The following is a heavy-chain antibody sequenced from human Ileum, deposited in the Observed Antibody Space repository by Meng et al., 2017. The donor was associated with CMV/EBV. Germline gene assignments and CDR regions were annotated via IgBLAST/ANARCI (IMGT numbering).Heavy chain of an antibody. D-gene: IGHD3-22*01. V-gene: IGHV1-2*02. CDR2: MNPNSGGT. Sequence: ASVKVSCKTSGYTFTDFYIHWMRQAPGQGLEWMGWMNPNSGGTKYAHNLQGMVTMTTDTSISTAYMELSGLRSDDTAVYYCSTNSRVDLEGVVVIIDAFDLWGQGTMVTVSS. J-gene: IGHJ3*01. CDR3: STNSRVDLEGVVVIIDAFDL. CDR1: GYTFTDFY.